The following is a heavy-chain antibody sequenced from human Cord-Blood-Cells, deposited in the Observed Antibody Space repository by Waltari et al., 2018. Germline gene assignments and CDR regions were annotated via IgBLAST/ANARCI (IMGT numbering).Heavy chain of an antibody. J-gene: IGHJ3*02. CDR1: GGSISSSSYY. CDR3: AQVVPAAFAFDI. Sequence: QLQLQESGPGLVKPSETLSLTCTVSGGSISSSSYYWGWIRQPPGKGLEWIGGIYYSGSTYYNPSLKSRVTISVDTSKNQFSLKLSSVTAADTAVYYCAQVVPAAFAFDIWGQGTMVTVSS. CDR2: IYYSGST. D-gene: IGHD2-2*01. V-gene: IGHV4-39*01.